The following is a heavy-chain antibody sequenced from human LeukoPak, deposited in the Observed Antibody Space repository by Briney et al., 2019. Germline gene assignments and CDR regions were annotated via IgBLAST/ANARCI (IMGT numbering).Heavy chain of an antibody. CDR2: INPNSGGT. Sequence: ASVKVSCKASGYTFTSYDINWVRQATGQGLERMGWINPNSGGTDYAQKFQGRVTMTRDTSISTAYMELSSLRSDDTAVYYCARDLYNSGWTGAFDIWGQGTMVTVSS. J-gene: IGHJ3*02. D-gene: IGHD6-19*01. CDR3: ARDLYNSGWTGAFDI. V-gene: IGHV1-2*02. CDR1: GYTFTSYD.